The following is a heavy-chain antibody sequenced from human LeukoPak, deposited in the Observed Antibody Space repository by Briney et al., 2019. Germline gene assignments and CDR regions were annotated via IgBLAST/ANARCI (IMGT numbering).Heavy chain of an antibody. CDR2: IYTSGST. Sequence: SQTLSLTCTVSGGSISSGSYYWSWIRQPAGKGLEWIGRIYTSGSTNYNPSLKSRVTISVDKSKNEFSLKMTSVTAADTAVYYCARDDFYGSGIFSRGPAFYWGQGALVTVSS. D-gene: IGHD3-10*01. J-gene: IGHJ4*02. CDR1: GGSISSGSYY. V-gene: IGHV4-61*02. CDR3: ARDDFYGSGIFSRGPAFY.